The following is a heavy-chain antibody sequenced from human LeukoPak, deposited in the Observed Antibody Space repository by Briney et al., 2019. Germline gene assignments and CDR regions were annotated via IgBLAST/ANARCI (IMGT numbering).Heavy chain of an antibody. J-gene: IGHJ4*02. CDR3: ARVSYYYDSSGYRDY. CDR2: ISSSSSYI. CDR1: GFTFSSYS. V-gene: IGHV3-21*01. Sequence: GGSLRLSCAASGFTFSSYSMYWVRQAPGKGLEWVSSISSSSSYIYYADSVKGRFTISRDNAKNSLYLQMNSLRAEDTAVYYCARVSYYYDSSGYRDYWGQGTLVTVSS. D-gene: IGHD3-22*01.